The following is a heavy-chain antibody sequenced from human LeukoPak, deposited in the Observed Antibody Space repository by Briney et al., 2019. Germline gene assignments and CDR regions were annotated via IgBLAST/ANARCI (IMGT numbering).Heavy chain of an antibody. CDR2: INPNSGGT. CDR3: ASPSYYYDSSGYYYNDY. J-gene: IGHJ4*02. V-gene: IGHV1-2*02. D-gene: IGHD3-22*01. Sequence: ASVKVSCKASGYTFTSYYMHWVRQAPGQGLEWMGWINPNSGGTNYAQKFQGRVTMTRDTSISTAYMELSRLRSDDTAVYYCASPSYYYDSSGYYYNDYWGQGTLVTVSS. CDR1: GYTFTSYY.